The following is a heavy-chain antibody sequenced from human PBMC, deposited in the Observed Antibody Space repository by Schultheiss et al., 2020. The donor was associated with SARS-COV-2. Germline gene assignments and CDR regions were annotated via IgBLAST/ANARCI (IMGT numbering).Heavy chain of an antibody. V-gene: IGHV3-23*01. CDR1: GFTFSSYA. CDR3: ARDVYTALAFDY. Sequence: GGSLRLSCAASGFTFSSYAMSWVRQAPGKGLEWVSAISGSGGSTYYADSVKGRFTISRDNSKNTLYLQMNSLRAEDTALYYCARDVYTALAFDYWGQGTLVTVSS. D-gene: IGHD5-18*01. J-gene: IGHJ4*02. CDR2: ISGSGGST.